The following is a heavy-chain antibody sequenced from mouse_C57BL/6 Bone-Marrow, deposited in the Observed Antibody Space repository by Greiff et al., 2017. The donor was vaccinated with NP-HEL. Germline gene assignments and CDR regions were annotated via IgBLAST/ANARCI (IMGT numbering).Heavy chain of an antibody. CDR1: GFNIKDDY. V-gene: IGHV14-4*01. CDR2: IDPENGDT. Sequence: VQLQQSGAELVRPGASVKLSCTASGFNIKDDYMHWVKQRPEQGLEWIGWIDPENGDTEYASKFQGKATITADTSSNTAYLQLSSLTSEDTAVDYCTSTGTGSKFAYWGQGTLVTVSA. D-gene: IGHD4-1*02. J-gene: IGHJ3*01. CDR3: TSTGTGSKFAY.